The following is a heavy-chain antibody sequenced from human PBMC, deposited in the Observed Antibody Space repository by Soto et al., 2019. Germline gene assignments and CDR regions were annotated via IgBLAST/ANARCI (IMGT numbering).Heavy chain of an antibody. V-gene: IGHV1-18*04. D-gene: IGHD2-15*01. Sequence: ASVKVSCKASGYTFVDYGFSWVRQAPGQGLEWMGWISPYNGNTHYVETFQGRVTMTTDTSTSTAFMELRTLTSDDTAVYYCARVPTPTHADSNKNNFLDPWGQGTLVTVSS. CDR1: GYTFVDYG. CDR3: ARVPTPTHADSNKNNFLDP. J-gene: IGHJ5*02. CDR2: ISPYNGNT.